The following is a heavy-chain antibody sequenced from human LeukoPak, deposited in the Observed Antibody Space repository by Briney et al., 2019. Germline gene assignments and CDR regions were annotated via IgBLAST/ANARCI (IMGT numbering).Heavy chain of an antibody. V-gene: IGHV4-4*07. Sequence: PSETLSLTCTVSGGSISTHFWSWVRQTAGQGLEWIGRVYPDGGPNYNPSLESRVTMSRDTSKNQFSLSLSSVTAADTAVYYCTRGLHTSMPFHWGQGIRVTASA. CDR3: TRGLHTSMPFH. CDR1: GGSISTHF. D-gene: IGHD5-18*01. J-gene: IGHJ4*02. CDR2: VYPDGGP.